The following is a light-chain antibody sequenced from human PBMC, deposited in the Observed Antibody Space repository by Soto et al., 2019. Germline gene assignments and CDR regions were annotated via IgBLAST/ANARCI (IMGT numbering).Light chain of an antibody. CDR2: GAS. CDR1: QSVRNTN. V-gene: IGKV3-20*01. Sequence: EAVLTQSPGTLSLSPGERATLSCRTRQSVRNTNLAWYQQKPGQAPRLLIFGASSRATGVPDRFSGSGSGTDFTLTISRLEPEDFAVYYCQLYDRSLLYTFGQGTKVEIK. CDR3: QLYDRSLLYT. J-gene: IGKJ2*01.